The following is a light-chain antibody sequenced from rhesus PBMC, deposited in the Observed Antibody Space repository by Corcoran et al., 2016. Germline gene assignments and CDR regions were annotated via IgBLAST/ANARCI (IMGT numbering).Light chain of an antibody. CDR1: QSLSNY. CDR3: QQGYSYPRT. V-gene: IGKV1S9*01. CDR2: RAS. Sequence: DIQMTQSPSSLSASVGDRVTITCQASQSLSNYLNWYQQKPGKITKLLIYRASSLQSGIPSRFSGRGSGTVFTLTISSLQPEDFATYYCQQGYSYPRTFGQGAKVEIK. J-gene: IGKJ1*01.